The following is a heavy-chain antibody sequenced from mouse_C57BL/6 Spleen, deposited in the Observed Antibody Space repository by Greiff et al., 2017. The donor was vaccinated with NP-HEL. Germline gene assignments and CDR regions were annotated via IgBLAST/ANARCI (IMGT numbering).Heavy chain of an antibody. V-gene: IGHV1-75*01. CDR3: ARCRELDAFAY. CDR2: IFPGSGST. CDR1: GYTFTDYY. D-gene: IGHD3-3*01. J-gene: IGHJ3*01. Sequence: QVQLQQSGPELVKPGASVKISCKASGYTFTDYYINWVKQRPGQGLEWIGWIFPGSGSTSYNEKFKGKATLHVNKSSSTAYMLLSGLTSEYSAVYFCARCRELDAFAYWGQGTLVTVSA.